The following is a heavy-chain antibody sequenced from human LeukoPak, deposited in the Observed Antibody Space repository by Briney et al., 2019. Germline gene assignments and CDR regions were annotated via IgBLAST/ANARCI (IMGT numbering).Heavy chain of an antibody. J-gene: IGHJ4*02. CDR1: GFTFSSYR. V-gene: IGHV3-74*01. Sequence: GGSLRLSCAASGFTFSSYRMHCVRQAPGKRLVWVSRINSDGSNTSYADSVKGRFTISRDNAKNTLYLQMNSLRAEDTAVYYCARAWKVDYWGQGTLVTVSS. CDR2: INSDGSNT. D-gene: IGHD1-1*01. CDR3: ARAWKVDY.